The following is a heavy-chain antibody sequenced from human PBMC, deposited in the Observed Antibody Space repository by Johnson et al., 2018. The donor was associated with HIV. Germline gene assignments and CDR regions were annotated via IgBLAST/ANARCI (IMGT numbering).Heavy chain of an antibody. V-gene: IGHV3-30*02. CDR1: GFTFSSYG. J-gene: IGHJ3*02. CDR3: AKVSQQQLGAFDS. CDR2: IRYDGSNK. Sequence: QVQLVESGGGVVQPGGSLRLSCAASGFTFSSYGMHWVRQAPGKGLEWVAFIRYDGSNKYYADSVKGRFTISSDNSKNTLYLPMNSLRAEDTAVYYCAKVSQQQLGAFDSWGQGTMVTVSS. D-gene: IGHD6-6*01.